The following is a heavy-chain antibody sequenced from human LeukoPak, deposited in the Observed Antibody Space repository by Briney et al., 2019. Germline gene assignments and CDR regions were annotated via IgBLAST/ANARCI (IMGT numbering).Heavy chain of an antibody. J-gene: IGHJ5*02. CDR1: GGSNSSRSYY. D-gene: IGHD1-26*01. V-gene: IGHV4-61*02. Sequence: SQTLSLXCTVSGGSNSSRSYYWSWNRQPAGKGLEWIGRIYTSGIANYNPSLKSRVTISLDTSKNQFSLRLSSVTAADTAVYYCARAVGSSESNWFDPWGQGTLATVSS. CDR2: IYTSGIA. CDR3: ARAVGSSESNWFDP.